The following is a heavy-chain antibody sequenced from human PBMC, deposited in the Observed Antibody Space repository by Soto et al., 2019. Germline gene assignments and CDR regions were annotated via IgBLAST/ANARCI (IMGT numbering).Heavy chain of an antibody. CDR3: ARLIGDSWLDS. D-gene: IGHD2-8*01. CDR1: GGSIIGYY. J-gene: IGHJ5*01. V-gene: IGHV4-4*08. CDR2: IYSIGST. Sequence: SETLSLTCTVSGGSIIGYYWSWLRQPPGKGLEWIGYIYSIGSTNYNPSLRSRITINADTSNNQLSLQLNSVTPDDTAVYYCARLIGDSWLDSWGQGTLVTVSS.